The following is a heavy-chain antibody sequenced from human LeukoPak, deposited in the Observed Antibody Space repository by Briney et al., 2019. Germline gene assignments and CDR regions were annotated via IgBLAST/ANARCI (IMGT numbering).Heavy chain of an antibody. Sequence: SGPTLVKPTQTLTLACTFSGFSLNTTGVGVGWIRQPPGKALEWLALIYWDDDKRDSPSLKSRLTITKDTSKNQVVLTMTNMDPVDTATYYCAHKFLLYYFDYWGQGTLVTVSS. CDR2: IYWDDDK. CDR3: AHKFLLYYFDY. CDR1: GFSLNTTGVG. V-gene: IGHV2-5*02. J-gene: IGHJ4*02. D-gene: IGHD2-21*01.